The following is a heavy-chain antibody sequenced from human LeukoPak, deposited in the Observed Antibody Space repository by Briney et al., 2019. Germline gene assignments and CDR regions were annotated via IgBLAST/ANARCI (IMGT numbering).Heavy chain of an antibody. D-gene: IGHD6-13*01. CDR3: ARHMGKGGSSWYYFDY. Sequence: SETLSLTCTVSGGSISSGGYYWSWIRQHPGKGLEWIGYIYYNGSTYYNPSLKSRVTISVDTSKNLFSLKLSSVTAADTAVYYCARHMGKGGSSWYYFDYWGQGTLVTVSS. CDR1: GGSISSGGYY. V-gene: IGHV4-31*03. J-gene: IGHJ4*02. CDR2: IYYNGST.